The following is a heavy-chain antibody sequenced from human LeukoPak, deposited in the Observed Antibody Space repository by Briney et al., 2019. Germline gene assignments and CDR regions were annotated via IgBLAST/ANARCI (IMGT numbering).Heavy chain of an antibody. V-gene: IGHV5-51*01. CDR1: GYSFTTYW. CDR2: IYPGDSET. D-gene: IGHD6-13*01. Sequence: GESLKISCKGSGYSFTTYWIGWVRQMPGKGLEWMGIIYPGDSETRYSPSFQGQVTISADKSISTAYLQWSSLRASDTAMYYCARLGHSNSWPSDSWGQGTLVTVSS. J-gene: IGHJ4*02. CDR3: ARLGHSNSWPSDS.